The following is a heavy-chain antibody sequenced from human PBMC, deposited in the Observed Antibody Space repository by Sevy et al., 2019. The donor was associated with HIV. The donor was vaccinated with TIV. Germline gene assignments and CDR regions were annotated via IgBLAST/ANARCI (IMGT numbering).Heavy chain of an antibody. CDR2: ISSGSSYI. V-gene: IGHV3-21*01. Sequence: GGSLRLSCAASGFTFSSYSLSSYSMNWVRQAPGKGLEWVSSISSGSSYIFYADSVKGRFIISRDNAKNSLYLQMNSLRAEETAVYYCARDRGVGTSSYGMDVWGQGTTVTVSS. CDR1: GFTFSSYSLSSYS. D-gene: IGHD1-26*01. CDR3: ARDRGVGTSSYGMDV. J-gene: IGHJ6*02.